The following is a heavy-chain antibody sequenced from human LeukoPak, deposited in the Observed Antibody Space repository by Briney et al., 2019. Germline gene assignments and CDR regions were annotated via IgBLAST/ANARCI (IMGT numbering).Heavy chain of an antibody. CDR2: VNHKGGT. V-gene: IGHV4-34*01. Sequence: SETLSLTCAVYGGSFSGYFWSWIRQPPGKGLEWIGDVNHKGGTNYNPSLKSRVTISVDTSKNQFSLKLSSVTAADTAVYYCARDSYDSSGNYLDYWGQGTLVTVSS. D-gene: IGHD3-22*01. J-gene: IGHJ4*02. CDR3: ARDSYDSSGNYLDY. CDR1: GGSFSGYF.